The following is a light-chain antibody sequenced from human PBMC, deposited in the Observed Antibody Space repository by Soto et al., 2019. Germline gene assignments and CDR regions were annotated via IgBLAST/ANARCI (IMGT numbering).Light chain of an antibody. CDR1: RSNIGSNY. J-gene: IGLJ2*01. Sequence: QSVLTQPPSASGTPGQRVTFSCSGGRSNIGSNYVFWYQQFPGTAPKLLIYRNNQRPSGVPDRFSGSKSGTSASLAISGLRSEDEADYYCTSWDDSLYHVVFGGGTQLTV. CDR3: TSWDDSLYHVV. CDR2: RNN. V-gene: IGLV1-47*01.